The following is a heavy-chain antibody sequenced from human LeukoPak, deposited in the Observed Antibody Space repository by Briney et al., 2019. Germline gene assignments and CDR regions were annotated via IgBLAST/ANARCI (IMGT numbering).Heavy chain of an antibody. CDR2: IYYSGIT. Sequence: SETLSFTCTVSGGSISSDNSYWGWIRQPPGKRLEWIGTIYYSGITYYNPSLKSRVTISVDTSKNQFSLKLSSVTAADTAVYYCARRLVRGVIIIEFDCWGQGTLVTVSS. V-gene: IGHV4-39*01. CDR1: GGSISSDNSY. J-gene: IGHJ4*02. D-gene: IGHD3-10*01. CDR3: ARRLVRGVIIIEFDC.